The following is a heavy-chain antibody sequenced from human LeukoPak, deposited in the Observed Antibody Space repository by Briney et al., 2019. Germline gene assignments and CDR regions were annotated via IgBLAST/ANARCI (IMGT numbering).Heavy chain of an antibody. CDR2: ISGSGGST. Sequence: AGGSLRLSCAASGFTFSSYGMHWVRQAPGKGLEWVSAISGSGGSTYYADSVKGRFTISRDNSKNTLYLQMNSLRAEDTAVYYCAKDRSGELQRFDYWGQGTLVTVSS. D-gene: IGHD1-26*01. V-gene: IGHV3-23*01. CDR1: GFTFSSYG. J-gene: IGHJ4*02. CDR3: AKDRSGELQRFDY.